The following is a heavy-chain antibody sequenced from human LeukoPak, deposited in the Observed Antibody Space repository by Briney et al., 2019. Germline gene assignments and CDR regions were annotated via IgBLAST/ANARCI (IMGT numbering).Heavy chain of an antibody. CDR2: IKQDGSEK. CDR1: GFTFSSYW. J-gene: IGHJ6*03. Sequence: PGGSLRLSCAASGFTFSSYWMSWVRQAPGKGLEWVANIKQDGSEKYYVDSVKGRFTTSRDNAKNSLYLQMNSLRAEDTAVYYCARDRNRYYYYYMDVWGKGTTVTVSS. V-gene: IGHV3-7*01. CDR3: ARDRNRYYYYYMDV.